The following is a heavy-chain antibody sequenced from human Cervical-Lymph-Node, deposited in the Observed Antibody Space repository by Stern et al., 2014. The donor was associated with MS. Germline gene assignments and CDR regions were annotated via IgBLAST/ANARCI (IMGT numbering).Heavy chain of an antibody. CDR2: ISTTGKTI. V-gene: IGHV3-11*01. Sequence: VQLVQSGGGSVKPGGSLRLSCAVSGFTFSDYHMHWIRQAPGKGLEWISYISTTGKTIYYADSVKCRFTISRDNAKNSLYLQMNSLRVEDTAVYYCVRASDPLFEYWGQGTLVTVPS. J-gene: IGHJ4*02. D-gene: IGHD2-21*02. CDR3: VRASDPLFEY. CDR1: GFTFSDYH.